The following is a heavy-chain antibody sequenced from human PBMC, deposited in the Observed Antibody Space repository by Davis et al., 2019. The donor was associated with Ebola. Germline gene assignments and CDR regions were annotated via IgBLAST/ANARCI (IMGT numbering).Heavy chain of an antibody. J-gene: IGHJ4*02. CDR1: GFTFSSYE. D-gene: IGHD2-15*01. Sequence: GGSLRLSCAASGFTFSSYEMNWVRQAPGKGLEWVSYISSSGSTIYYADSVKGRFTISRDNAKNSLYLQMNSLRADDTAIYYCTRDVNGGSFDYWGQGTLVTVSS. V-gene: IGHV3-48*03. CDR2: ISSSGSTI. CDR3: TRDVNGGSFDY.